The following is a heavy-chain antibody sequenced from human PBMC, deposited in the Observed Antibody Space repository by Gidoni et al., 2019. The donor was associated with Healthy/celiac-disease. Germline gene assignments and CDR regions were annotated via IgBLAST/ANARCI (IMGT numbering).Heavy chain of an antibody. V-gene: IGHV1-69*09. J-gene: IGHJ6*02. CDR1: GGPFSSYA. CDR2: IIPILGIA. Sequence: QVQLVQSGAEVKKPGSSVKVSCKASGGPFSSYAISWVRQAPGQGLEWMGRIIPILGIANYAQKFQGRVTITADKSTSTAYMELSSLRSEDTAVYYCAMCGLFPNYYYYGMDVWGQGTTVTVSS. D-gene: IGHD2-21*01. CDR3: AMCGLFPNYYYYGMDV.